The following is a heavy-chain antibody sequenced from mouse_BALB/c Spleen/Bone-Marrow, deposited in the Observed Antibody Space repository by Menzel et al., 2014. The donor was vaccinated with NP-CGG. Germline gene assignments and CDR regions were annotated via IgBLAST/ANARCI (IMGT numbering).Heavy chain of an antibody. CDR2: INPSNGGT. CDR3: TRGRTWDFDY. Sequence: QAQLQQSGAELVKPGASVKLSCKASGYTFTSYYMYWVKLRPGQGLEWIGEINPSNGGTNFNEKFKSRATLTVDKSSSTAYMQLSSLTSEDSAVYYCTRGRTWDFDYWGQGTTLTVSS. CDR1: GYTFTSYY. D-gene: IGHD4-1*01. V-gene: IGHV1S81*02. J-gene: IGHJ2*01.